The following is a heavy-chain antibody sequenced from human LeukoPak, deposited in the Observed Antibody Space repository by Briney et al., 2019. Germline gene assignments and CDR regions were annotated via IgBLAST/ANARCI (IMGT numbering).Heavy chain of an antibody. CDR2: IYSGGRT. D-gene: IGHD3-16*02. CDR1: GFKVSKNY. J-gene: IGHJ4*02. Sequence: GSQSLTGAASGFKVSKNYMAWVRQAKGNGLEWVSVIYSGGRTYYADSVKGRFTISRDNSKNTLYLQMNSLRAEDTAVYYCASGLYYDYVWGSYRYNGYWGQGTLVTVSS. CDR3: ASGLYYDYVWGSYRYNGY. V-gene: IGHV3-66*02.